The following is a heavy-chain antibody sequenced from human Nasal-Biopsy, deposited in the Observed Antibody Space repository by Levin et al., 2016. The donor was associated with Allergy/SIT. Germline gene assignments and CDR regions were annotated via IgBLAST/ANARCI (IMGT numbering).Heavy chain of an antibody. Sequence: SLKISCAASGFTFDDYAMYWVRQAPGKGLEWVSGINWDSDNIGYADSVKGRFTVSRDNAKNSLYLQMNSLSVEDTALYYCAKDSARTTIFGVVIESWGQGTLVTVSS. V-gene: IGHV3-9*01. CDR3: AKDSARTTIFGVVIES. CDR1: GFTFDDYA. J-gene: IGHJ4*02. CDR2: INWDSDNI. D-gene: IGHD3-3*01.